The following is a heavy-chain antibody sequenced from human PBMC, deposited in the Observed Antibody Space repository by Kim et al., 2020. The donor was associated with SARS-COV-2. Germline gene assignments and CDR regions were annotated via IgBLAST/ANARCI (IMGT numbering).Heavy chain of an antibody. Sequence: SETLSLTCTVSGGSISSSSYYWGWIRQPPGKGLEWIGSIYYSGSTYSNPSLKSRVTISVDTSKNQFSLKLSSVTTADTAVYYCARHSTFGELLFVFDPWGQGTLVTVSS. D-gene: IGHD3-10*01. CDR2: IYYSGST. V-gene: IGHV4-39*01. CDR1: GGSISSSSYY. J-gene: IGHJ5*02. CDR3: ARHSTFGELLFVFDP.